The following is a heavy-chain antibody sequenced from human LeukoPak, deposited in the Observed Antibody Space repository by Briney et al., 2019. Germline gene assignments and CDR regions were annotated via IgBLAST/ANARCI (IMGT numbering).Heavy chain of an antibody. CDR2: IYTSGST. CDR3: ARDSR. Sequence: SQTLSLTCTASGGSISSGSYYWSWIRQPAGKGLEWIGRIYTSGSTNYNPSLKSRVTISVDTSKNQFSLKLSSVTAADTAVYYCARDSRWGQGTLVTVSS. V-gene: IGHV4-61*02. CDR1: GGSISSGSYY. J-gene: IGHJ4*02. D-gene: IGHD4-11*01.